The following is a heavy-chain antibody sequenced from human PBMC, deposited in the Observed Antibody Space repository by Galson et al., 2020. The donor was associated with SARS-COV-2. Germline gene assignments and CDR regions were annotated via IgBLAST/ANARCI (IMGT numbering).Heavy chain of an antibody. Sequence: GGSLRLSCAASGFTFSSYDMHWVRQATGKGLEWVSAIGTAGDTYYPGSVKGRFTISRENAKNSLYLLMNSLRAGDTAVYYCARAGEGGSYYYYYGMDVWGQGTTVTVSS. D-gene: IGHD1-26*01. CDR3: ARAGEGGSYYYYYGMDV. CDR2: IGTAGDT. CDR1: GFTFSSYD. J-gene: IGHJ6*02. V-gene: IGHV3-13*01.